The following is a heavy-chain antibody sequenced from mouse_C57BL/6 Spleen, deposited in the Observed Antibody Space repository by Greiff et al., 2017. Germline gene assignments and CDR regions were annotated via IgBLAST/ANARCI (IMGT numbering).Heavy chain of an antibody. CDR3: AGGYYPYYFDY. Sequence: QVQLQQSGAELMKPGASVKLSCKASGYTFTGYWIEWVKQRPGHGLEWIGEILPGSGSTNYNEKFTGKATFTADTSSNTAYMQLSGLTTEDSAIXYCAGGYYPYYFDYWGQGTTLTVSS. CDR1: GYTFTGYW. CDR2: ILPGSGST. D-gene: IGHD3-1*01. J-gene: IGHJ2*01. V-gene: IGHV1-9*01.